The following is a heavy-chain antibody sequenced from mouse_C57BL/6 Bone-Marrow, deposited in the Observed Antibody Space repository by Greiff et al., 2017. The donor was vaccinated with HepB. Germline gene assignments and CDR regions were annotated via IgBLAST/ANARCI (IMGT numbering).Heavy chain of an antibody. CDR3: ARRIRNYVNYYAMDY. CDR2: IDPSDSYT. D-gene: IGHD2-1*01. V-gene: IGHV1-69*01. CDR1: GYTFTSYW. Sequence: VQLQQPGAELVMPGASVKLSCKASGYTFTSYWMHWVKQRPGQGLEWIGEIDPSDSYTNYNQKFKGKSTLTVDKSSSTAYMKLSSLTSEDSAVYYCARRIRNYVNYYAMDYWGQGTSVTVSS. J-gene: IGHJ4*01.